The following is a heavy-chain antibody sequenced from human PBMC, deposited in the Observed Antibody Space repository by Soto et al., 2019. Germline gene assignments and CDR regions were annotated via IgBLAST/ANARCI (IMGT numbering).Heavy chain of an antibody. Sequence: EVQVLESGGGLVQPGGSLRLSCAASGFAFSTYALSWVRQAPGKGLEGVSGISGSGDIRYYADSVKGRFTISRDNSKNTVYLQMNSLKVEDTATYHCAKPSYTFGVVIVGAFDYWGQGALVTVSS. CDR2: ISGSGDIR. CDR3: AKPSYTFGVVIVGAFDY. J-gene: IGHJ4*02. D-gene: IGHD3-3*01. V-gene: IGHV3-23*01. CDR1: GFAFSTYA.